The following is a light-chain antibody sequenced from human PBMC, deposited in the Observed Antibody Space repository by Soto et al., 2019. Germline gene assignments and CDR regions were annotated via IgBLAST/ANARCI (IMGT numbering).Light chain of an antibody. V-gene: IGKV3D-15*01. CDR2: GAS. CDR1: QSVDSN. CDR3: QQYNYWPPWT. Sequence: EIVMTQSPATLSVSPGDGATLSCRASQSVDSNLAWYQQKPGQTPRLLMYGASTRPTGIPARFSGSGSGTEFTLTIISLQSEDFAFYYCQQYNYWPPWTFGQGTKVDIK. J-gene: IGKJ1*01.